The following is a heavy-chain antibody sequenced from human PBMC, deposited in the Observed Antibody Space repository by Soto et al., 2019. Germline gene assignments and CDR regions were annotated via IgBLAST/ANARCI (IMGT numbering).Heavy chain of an antibody. CDR1: GFSLSGYW. Sequence: GSLRLSCAASGFSLSGYWMNWVRQAPGRGLECVAIIKQDGSERYYVDSVKGRFTISRDNAKNSLYLQMSSLRVEDTALYYCARSSGWLHDYWGQGTLVTVSS. V-gene: IGHV3-7*01. D-gene: IGHD6-19*01. CDR2: IKQDGSER. CDR3: ARSSGWLHDY. J-gene: IGHJ4*02.